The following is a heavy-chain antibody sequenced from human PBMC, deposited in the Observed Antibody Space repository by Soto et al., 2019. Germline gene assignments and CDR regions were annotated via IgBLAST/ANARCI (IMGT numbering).Heavy chain of an antibody. CDR2: IYYSGST. J-gene: IGHJ5*02. CDR3: ASGGQGWFDP. CDR1: GGSISSGGYY. V-gene: IGHV4-31*03. Sequence: SETLSLTCTVSGGSISSGGYYWSWIRQHPGKGLEWIGYIYYSGSTYYNPSLKSRVTISVDTSKNQFSLKLSSVTAADTAVYYCASGGQGWFDPWGQGTLVTVSS. D-gene: IGHD3-16*01.